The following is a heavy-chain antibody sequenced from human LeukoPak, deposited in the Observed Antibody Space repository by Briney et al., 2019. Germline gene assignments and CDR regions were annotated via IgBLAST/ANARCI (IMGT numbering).Heavy chain of an antibody. J-gene: IGHJ4*02. Sequence: GYAFRKNVILGVRRTPEQELEWMGWISAYNGNTNYAQKLQGRVTMTTDTSTSTAYMELRSLRSDDTAVYYCARVRGGYCSSTSCYLGYWGQGTLVTVSS. CDR1: GYAFRKNV. CDR2: ISAYNGNT. V-gene: IGHV1-18*01. D-gene: IGHD2-2*01. CDR3: ARVRGGYCSSTSCYLGY.